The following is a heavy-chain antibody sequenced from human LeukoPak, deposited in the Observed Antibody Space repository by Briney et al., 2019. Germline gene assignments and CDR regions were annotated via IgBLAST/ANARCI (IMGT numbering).Heavy chain of an antibody. J-gene: IGHJ6*03. CDR2: IKQDGSEK. V-gene: IGHV3-7*01. Sequence: PGGSLRLSCAASGFTFSSYWMSWVRQAPGKGLEWVANIKQDGSEKYYVDSVRGRFTISRDNAKNSLYLQMNSLRAEDTAVYYCASYSSSWPYYYYYYMDVWGKGTTVTISS. CDR3: ASYSSSWPYYYYYYMDV. D-gene: IGHD6-13*01. CDR1: GFTFSSYW.